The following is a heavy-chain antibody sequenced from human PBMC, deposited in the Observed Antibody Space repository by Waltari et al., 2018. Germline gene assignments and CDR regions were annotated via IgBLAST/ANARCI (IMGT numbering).Heavy chain of an antibody. CDR3: AKDLSSRISCFDY. J-gene: IGHJ4*02. D-gene: IGHD2-2*01. Sequence: EVQLVESGGGVVRPGGSLRLSCAASGFTFSSYAMSWVRQAPGNGLEWVSVIYSGVSTYYADSVKGRFTISRDNSKNTLYLQMNSLRAEDTAVYYCAKDLSSRISCFDYWGQGTLVTVSS. CDR1: GFTFSSYA. V-gene: IGHV3-23*03. CDR2: IYSGVST.